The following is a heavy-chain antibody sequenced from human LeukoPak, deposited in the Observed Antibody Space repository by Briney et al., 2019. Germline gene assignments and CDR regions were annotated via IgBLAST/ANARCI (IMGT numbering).Heavy chain of an antibody. V-gene: IGHV1-69*13. J-gene: IGHJ5*02. CDR3: ARGIVEQYYYGSGSYRNNWFDP. D-gene: IGHD3-10*01. CDR2: IIPIFGTA. CDR1: GGTFSSYA. Sequence: ASVKVSCKASGGTFSSYAISWVRQAPGQGLEWMGGIIPIFGTANYAQKFQGRVTITADESTSTAYMELSSLRSEDTAVYYCARGIVEQYYYGSGSYRNNWFDPWGQGTLVTVSS.